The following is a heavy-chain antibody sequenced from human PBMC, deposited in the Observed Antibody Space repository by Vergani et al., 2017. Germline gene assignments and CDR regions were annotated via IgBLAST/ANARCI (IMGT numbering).Heavy chain of an antibody. CDR1: GYSFTSYW. V-gene: IGHV5-51*01. J-gene: IGHJ6*02. CDR3: ARHLAGGIXVAGTTPYYYGMDV. Sequence: EVQLVQSGAEVKKPGESVKISCKGSGYSFTSYWIGWVRQMPGKGLEWMGIIYPGDSDTRYSPSFQGQVTISADKSISTAYLQWSSLKASDTAMYYCARHLAGGIXVAGTTPYYYGMDVWGQGTTVTVSS. D-gene: IGHD6-19*01. CDR2: IYPGDSDT.